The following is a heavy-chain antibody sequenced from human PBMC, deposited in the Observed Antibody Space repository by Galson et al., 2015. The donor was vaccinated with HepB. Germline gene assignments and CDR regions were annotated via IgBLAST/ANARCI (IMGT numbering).Heavy chain of an antibody. D-gene: IGHD6-13*01. CDR1: GFTFGDYA. J-gene: IGHJ4*02. CDR3: AKDSSSSISGRGSMYY. V-gene: IGHV3-9*01. CDR2: ISWKSGSI. Sequence: SLRLSCAASGFTFGDYAMHWVRQAPGKGLEWVSGISWKSGSIGYADSVKGRFTISRDNAKNSVYLQMNSLRAEDTALYYCAKDSSSSISGRGSMYYWGQGTLVTVSS.